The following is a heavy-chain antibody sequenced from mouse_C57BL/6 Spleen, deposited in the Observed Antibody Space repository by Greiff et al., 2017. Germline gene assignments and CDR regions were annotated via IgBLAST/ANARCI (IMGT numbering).Heavy chain of an antibody. D-gene: IGHD1-1*01. V-gene: IGHV3-6*01. J-gene: IGHJ3*01. CDR1: GYSITSGYY. Sequence: EVQRVESGPGLVKPSQSLSLTCYVTGYSITSGYYWYWIRQFPGNKLEWMGYISYDGSNNYNPSLTNRNAITRDTSKNQFFLKLNAVTTEETATSYCASSYGWFAYWGQVTLVTGSA. CDR3: ASSYGWFAY. CDR2: ISYDGSN.